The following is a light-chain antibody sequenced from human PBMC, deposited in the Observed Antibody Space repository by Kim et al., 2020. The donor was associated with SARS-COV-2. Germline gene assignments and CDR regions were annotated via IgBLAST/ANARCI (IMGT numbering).Light chain of an antibody. CDR3: QNYDSAPWT. J-gene: IGKJ1*01. CDR1: HGITNS. CDR2: AAS. Sequence: DIQMTQSPSSLSASVGDRFTITCRASHGITNSLAWFQQKPGKVPKLLIYAASTLQSGVPSRFSGSGSGTDFSLTISSLQPEDVATYYCQNYDSAPWTFGKGTKVDIK. V-gene: IGKV1-27*01.